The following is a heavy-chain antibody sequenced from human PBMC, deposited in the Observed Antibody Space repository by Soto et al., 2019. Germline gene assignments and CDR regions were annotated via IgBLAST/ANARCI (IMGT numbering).Heavy chain of an antibody. CDR1: GCSITSISYY. V-gene: IGHV4-39*01. J-gene: IGHJ6*02. CDR3: AYGMDV. CDR2: IYYSGST. Sequence: SEILSLTSTVSGCSITSISYYWGWIRQPPGKGLEWIGSIYYSGSTYYNPSLKSRVTISVDTSKNQFSLKLSSVTAADTAVYYCAYGMDVWGQGTTVT.